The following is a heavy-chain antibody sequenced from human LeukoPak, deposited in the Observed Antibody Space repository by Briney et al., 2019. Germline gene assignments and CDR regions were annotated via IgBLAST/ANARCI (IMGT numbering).Heavy chain of an antibody. V-gene: IGHV3-21*01. CDR1: GFTFSSYS. Sequence: PGGSLRLSCAASGFTFSSYSMNWVRQAPGKGLEWVSSISSSSSYIYYADSVKGRFTISRDNAKNSLYLQMNSLRAEDTAVYHCAREGIVPAARDYYYYYGMDVWGKGTTVTVSS. CDR3: AREGIVPAARDYYYYYGMDV. CDR2: ISSSSSYI. D-gene: IGHD2-2*01. J-gene: IGHJ6*04.